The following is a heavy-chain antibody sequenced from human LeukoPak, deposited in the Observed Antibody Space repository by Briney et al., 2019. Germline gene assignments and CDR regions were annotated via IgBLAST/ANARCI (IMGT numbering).Heavy chain of an antibody. V-gene: IGHV1-69*05. D-gene: IGHD1-20*01. Sequence: SVKVSCKASGGTFSSYAISWVRQAPGQGLEWMGGIIPIFGAANYAQKFQGRVTITTDESTSTAYMELSSLRSEDTAVYYCARDPTITGPHDAFDIWGQGTMVTVSS. CDR3: ARDPTITGPHDAFDI. CDR1: GGTFSSYA. CDR2: IIPIFGAA. J-gene: IGHJ3*02.